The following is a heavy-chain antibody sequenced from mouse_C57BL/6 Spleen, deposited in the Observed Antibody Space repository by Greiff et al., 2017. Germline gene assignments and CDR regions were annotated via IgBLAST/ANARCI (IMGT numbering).Heavy chain of an antibody. D-gene: IGHD1-1*01. CDR2: IYPSDSET. CDR1: GYTFTSYW. J-gene: IGHJ4*01. V-gene: IGHV1-61*01. Sequence: VQLQQPGAELVRPGSSVKLSCKASGYTFTSYWMDWVKQRPGQGLEWIGNIYPSDSETHYNQKFKDKATLTVDKSSSTAYMQLSSLTSEDSAVYYCAREPGSSFYYAMDYWGQGTSVTVSS. CDR3: AREPGSSFYYAMDY.